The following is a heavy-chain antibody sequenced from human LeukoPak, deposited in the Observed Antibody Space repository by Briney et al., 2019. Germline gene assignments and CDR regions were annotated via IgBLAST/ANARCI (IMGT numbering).Heavy chain of an antibody. V-gene: IGHV4-39*01. D-gene: IGHD6-19*01. J-gene: IGHJ4*02. CDR1: GDSISSSSYY. CDR2: VYYSGNT. Sequence: SETLSLTCTASGDSISSSSYYWGWIRQPPGKGLEWIGNVYYSGNTYYNPSLKSRVTISVDTSKNEFTLKLSSVTAADTAVYYCARWFTSGWYLDYWGQGTLVTVSS. CDR3: ARWFTSGWYLDY.